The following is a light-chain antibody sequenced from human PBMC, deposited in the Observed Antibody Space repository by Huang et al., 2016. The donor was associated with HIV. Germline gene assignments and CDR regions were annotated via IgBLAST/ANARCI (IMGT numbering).Light chain of an antibody. CDR2: GAS. J-gene: IGKJ2*01. CDR3: QQRSDWPRT. CDR1: QSVNSD. V-gene: IGKV3-11*01. Sequence: EIVLTQSPATLSLSPGERATLSCRASQSVNSDLDWYQQKAGQAPRLLIYGASNRATGIPARFSGSGSGTDFTLTISSLEPEDFAVYYCQQRSDWPRTFGQGTKLEIK.